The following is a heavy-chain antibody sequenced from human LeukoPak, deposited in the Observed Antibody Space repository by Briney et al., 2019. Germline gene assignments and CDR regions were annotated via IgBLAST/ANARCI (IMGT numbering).Heavy chain of an antibody. V-gene: IGHV4-34*01. CDR3: ARGVGYSSSWYSF. Sequence: PSETLSLTCAVYGGSFSGYYWSWIRQPPGKGLEWIGEINHGGSTNYNPSLKSRATISVDTSKNQFSLKLSSVTAADTAVYYCARGVGYSSSWYSFWGQGTLVTVSS. CDR2: INHGGST. J-gene: IGHJ4*02. CDR1: GGSFSGYY. D-gene: IGHD6-13*01.